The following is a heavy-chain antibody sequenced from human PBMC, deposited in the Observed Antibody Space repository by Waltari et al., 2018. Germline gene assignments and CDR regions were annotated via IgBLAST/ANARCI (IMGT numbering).Heavy chain of an antibody. D-gene: IGHD3-22*01. CDR1: GFILSGSW. Sequence: EAELAESGGGVVQPGESLRLSCAASGFILSGSWMHWVPQTPGKGLVWVARVSVTGRRTTYADSVKGRFTISRDNANNIVFLQMNNLTAEDTAVYYCARDRVYDSSGSSYVDFFDLWGHGTLVTVSS. V-gene: IGHV3-74*03. CDR3: ARDRVYDSSGSSYVDFFDL. CDR2: VSVTGRRT. J-gene: IGHJ4*01.